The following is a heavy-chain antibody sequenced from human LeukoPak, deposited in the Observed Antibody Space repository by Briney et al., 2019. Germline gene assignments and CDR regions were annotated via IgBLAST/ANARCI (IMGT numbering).Heavy chain of an antibody. J-gene: IGHJ4*02. Sequence: ASVKVSCKASGYTFTSYGISWVRQAPGQGLEWMGWISAYNGNTNYAQKLQGRVTMTTDTSTSTAYMELRGLKSDDTAVYYCARSQGLLGYCSSTSCYAFDYWGQGTLVTVSS. D-gene: IGHD2-2*01. V-gene: IGHV1-18*01. CDR1: GYTFTSYG. CDR2: ISAYNGNT. CDR3: ARSQGLLGYCSSTSCYAFDY.